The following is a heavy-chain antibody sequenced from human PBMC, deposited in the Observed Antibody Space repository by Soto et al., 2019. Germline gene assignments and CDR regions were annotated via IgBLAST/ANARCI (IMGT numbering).Heavy chain of an antibody. CDR3: ATAPISSFAMEV. J-gene: IGHJ6*02. D-gene: IGHD3-10*01. V-gene: IGHV1-69*13. CDR2: IIPTFGRT. Sequence: SVKVSCKASGDTFSSYAISWVRQAPGKGLEWMGKIIPTFGRTNYAQKFQGRLTISADDSTSTAYMELSSLLSEDTAVYYCATAPISSFAMEVWGQGTTVTVSS. CDR1: GDTFSSYA.